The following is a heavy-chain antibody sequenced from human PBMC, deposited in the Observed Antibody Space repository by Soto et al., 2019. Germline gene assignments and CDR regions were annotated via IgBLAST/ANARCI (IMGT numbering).Heavy chain of an antibody. CDR3: AKEIGLLYDYIWGSYPTTSFDY. D-gene: IGHD3-16*02. J-gene: IGHJ4*02. Sequence: GGSLRLSCAAFGFTFSSYAMSWVRQAPGKGLEWVSAISGSGGSTYYADSVKGRFTISRDNSKNTLYLQMNSLRAEDTAVYYCAKEIGLLYDYIWGSYPTTSFDYWGQGTLVTVSS. CDR1: GFTFSSYA. CDR2: ISGSGGST. V-gene: IGHV3-23*01.